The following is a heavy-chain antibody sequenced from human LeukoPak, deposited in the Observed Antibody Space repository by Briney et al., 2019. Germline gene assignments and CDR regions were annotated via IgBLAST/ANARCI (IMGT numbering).Heavy chain of an antibody. J-gene: IGHJ6*03. CDR2: ISYDGSNK. D-gene: IGHD6-13*01. CDR3: AREAGSSSWYGPLYYYYYMDV. CDR1: GFTFSSYA. Sequence: GRSLRLSCAASGFTFSSYAMHWVRQAPGKGLEWVAVISYDGSNKYYADSVKGRFTISRDNAKNSLYLQMNSLRAEDTAVYYCAREAGSSSWYGPLYYYYYMDVWGKGTTVTVSS. V-gene: IGHV3-30*04.